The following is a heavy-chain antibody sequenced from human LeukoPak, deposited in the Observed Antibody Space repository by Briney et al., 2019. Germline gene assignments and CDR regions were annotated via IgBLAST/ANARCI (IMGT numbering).Heavy chain of an antibody. CDR3: TTDPGNYEIF. J-gene: IGHJ4*02. Sequence: GGSLRLSCATSGLTFTNAWMSWVRQAPGKGLEWVGRIKSKTDGGTVDYAPPVKGRFTISRDDSRNTLSLEMNFLKTEDTAVYYCTTDPGNYEIFWGQGTLVTVSS. D-gene: IGHD4-11*01. CDR2: IKSKTDGGTV. V-gene: IGHV3-15*01. CDR1: GLTFTNAW.